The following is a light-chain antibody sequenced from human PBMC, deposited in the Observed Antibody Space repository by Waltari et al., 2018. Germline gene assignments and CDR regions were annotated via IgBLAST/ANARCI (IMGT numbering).Light chain of an antibody. CDR3: QQYNRWPPIT. CDR1: QSVSSN. Sequence: EIVMTQSPATLSVSPGETATLSCRASQSVSSNVAWYQQKPGQAPRLLIYDASTRATSLPAKFRGSGAGTEFPLTISRLQSEDFAVYYCQQYNRWPPITFGHGARLEIK. CDR2: DAS. V-gene: IGKV3-15*01. J-gene: IGKJ5*01.